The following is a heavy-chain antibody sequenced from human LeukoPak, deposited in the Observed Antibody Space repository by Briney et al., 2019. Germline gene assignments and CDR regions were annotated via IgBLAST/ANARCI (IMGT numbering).Heavy chain of an antibody. CDR3: AKDFVAAAGTGFLTN. J-gene: IGHJ4*02. Sequence: PGGSLRLSCAPSGFTFSSYGMHWVRQAPGKGLEWVAFIRYDGSNKYYADSVKGRFTISRDNSKNTLYLQMNSLRAEDTAVYYCAKDFVAAAGTGFLTNWGQGTLVTVSS. V-gene: IGHV3-30*02. CDR2: IRYDGSNK. D-gene: IGHD6-13*01. CDR1: GFTFSSYG.